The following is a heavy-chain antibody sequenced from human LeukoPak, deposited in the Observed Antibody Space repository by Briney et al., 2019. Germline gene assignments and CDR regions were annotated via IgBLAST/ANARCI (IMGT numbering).Heavy chain of an antibody. D-gene: IGHD3-22*01. CDR1: GFTFSSYE. CDR3: ARGSHFYDSSGHGFDY. J-gene: IGHJ4*02. V-gene: IGHV3-48*03. Sequence: GGSLRLSCAASGFTFSSYEMNWVRQAPGKGLEWVSYISSSGSTIYYADSVKGRFTISRDNAKNSLYLQMNSLRAEDTAVYYCARGSHFYDSSGHGFDYWGQGTLVTVSS. CDR2: ISSSGSTI.